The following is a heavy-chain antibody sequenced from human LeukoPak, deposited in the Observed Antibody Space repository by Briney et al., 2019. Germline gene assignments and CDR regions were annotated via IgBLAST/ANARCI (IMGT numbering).Heavy chain of an antibody. J-gene: IGHJ4*02. Sequence: SETLSLTCTVSGDSISSYYWSWIRQPPGKGLEWIGYIYTRGSTNYNPSVRSRVTISVDTSKNQFSLKLSSVTAADTAVYYCARRGDFWSGYYDYWGQGTLVTGSS. CDR2: IYTRGST. CDR1: GDSISSYY. D-gene: IGHD3-3*01. CDR3: ARRGDFWSGYYDY. V-gene: IGHV4-4*09.